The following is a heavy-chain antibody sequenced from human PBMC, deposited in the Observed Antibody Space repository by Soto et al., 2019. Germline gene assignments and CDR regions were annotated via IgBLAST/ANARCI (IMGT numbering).Heavy chain of an antibody. Sequence: QVQLVESGGGVVQPGRSLRLSCAASGFTFSSYGMHWVRQAPGKGLEWVAVISYDGSNKYYGDSVKGRFTISRDNAKNTLYLQMNSLRAEDTAVYYCATDPLPLLEWLRGVHVFDFWGQGTLVTVSS. J-gene: IGHJ4*02. D-gene: IGHD3-3*02. V-gene: IGHV3-30*03. CDR2: ISYDGSNK. CDR1: GFTFSSYG. CDR3: ATDPLPLLEWLRGVHVFDF.